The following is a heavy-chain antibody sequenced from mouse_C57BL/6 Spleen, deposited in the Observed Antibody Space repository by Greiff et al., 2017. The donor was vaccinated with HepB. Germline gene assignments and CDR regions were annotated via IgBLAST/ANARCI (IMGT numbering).Heavy chain of an antibody. J-gene: IGHJ1*03. CDR2: INPSSGYT. CDR1: GYTFTSYW. D-gene: IGHD2-1*01. CDR3: ARGAGNYESYWYFDV. V-gene: IGHV1-7*01. Sequence: VQLEQAGAGLAKPGASVKLSCKASGYTFTSYWMHWVKQRPGQGLEWIGYINPSSGYTKYNQKFKDKATLTADKSSSTAYMQLSSLTYEDSAVYYCARGAGNYESYWYFDVWGTGTTVTVSS.